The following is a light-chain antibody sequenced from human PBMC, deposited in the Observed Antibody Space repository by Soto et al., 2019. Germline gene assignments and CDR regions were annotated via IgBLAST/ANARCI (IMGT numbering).Light chain of an antibody. CDR1: SSNIGNNY. CDR3: GTWDSSLSAGV. CDR2: ENN. V-gene: IGLV1-51*02. J-gene: IGLJ2*01. Sequence: QSLLTQPPSVSAAPGQTVTISCSGSSSNIGNNYVSWYQQLPGTAPKLLIYENNKRPSGIPDRFSGSKSGTSATLGITGLQTGDEADYYCGTWDSSLSAGVFGGGTKLTVL.